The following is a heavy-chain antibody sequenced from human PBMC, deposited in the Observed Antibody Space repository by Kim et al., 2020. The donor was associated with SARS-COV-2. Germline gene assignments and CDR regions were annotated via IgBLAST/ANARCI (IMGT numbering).Heavy chain of an antibody. Sequence: GGSLRLSCSASGFTFSSYAMHWVRQAPGKGLEWVSGISTNGGSTYYADSVKDRFIISRDNYRNMLNLQMSSLRSEDTAVYYCGKERTSGWYEFDYWGEGTLVTVSS. CDR1: GFTFSSYA. CDR2: ISTNGGST. J-gene: IGHJ4*02. V-gene: IGHV3-64D*06. D-gene: IGHD6-19*01. CDR3: GKERTSGWYEFDY.